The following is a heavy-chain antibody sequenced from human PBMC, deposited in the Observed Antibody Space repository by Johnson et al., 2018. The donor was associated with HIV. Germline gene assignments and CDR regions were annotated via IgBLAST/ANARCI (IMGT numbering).Heavy chain of an antibody. V-gene: IGHV3-66*01. D-gene: IGHD4-23*01. CDR1: GFTVSTNY. J-gene: IGHJ3*02. CDR3: AKVRFGGNSLGAFDI. Sequence: VQLVESGGGLVQPGGSLRLSCAASGFTVSTNYMGWVRQAPGQGLEWVSVIHSGDTTYYAASVKGRFTISRDNSKNTLYLQMNSLRAEDTAVYYCAKVRFGGNSLGAFDIWGQGTMVTVSS. CDR2: IHSGDTT.